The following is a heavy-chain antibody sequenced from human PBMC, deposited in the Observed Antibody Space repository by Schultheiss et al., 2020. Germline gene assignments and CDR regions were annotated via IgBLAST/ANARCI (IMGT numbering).Heavy chain of an antibody. Sequence: ASVKVSCKASGYTFTSYAMHWVRQAPGQGLEWMGRINPNSGGTSDAQKFKGRVTMTRDTSISTAYMELSRLRSDDTDVYYCARDLVVVVAATYGMDVWGKGTKVNVYS. CDR1: GYTFTSYA. CDR3: ARDLVVVVAATYGMDV. D-gene: IGHD2-15*01. J-gene: IGHJ6*04. CDR2: INPNSGGT. V-gene: IGHV1-2*05.